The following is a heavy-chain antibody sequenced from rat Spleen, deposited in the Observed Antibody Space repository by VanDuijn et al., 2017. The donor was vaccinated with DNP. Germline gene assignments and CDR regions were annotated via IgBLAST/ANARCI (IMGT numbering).Heavy chain of an antibody. CDR1: GFNFNDYW. Sequence: EVKLVESGGGLVQPGRSLKLSCAASGFNFNDYWMGWVRQAPGKGLEWVASITNTGDNTYYPDSVRGRFTISRDNAKSTLYLQMNSLRSEDTATYYCTSYKSGYGHYWGQGVMVTVTS. CDR2: ITNTGDNT. V-gene: IGHV5-31*01. J-gene: IGHJ2*01. CDR3: TSYKSGYGHY. D-gene: IGHD4-3*01.